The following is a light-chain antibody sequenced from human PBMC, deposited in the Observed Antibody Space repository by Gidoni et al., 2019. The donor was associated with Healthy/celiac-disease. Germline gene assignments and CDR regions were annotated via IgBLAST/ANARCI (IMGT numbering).Light chain of an antibody. CDR2: CAS. Sequence: EIVMTQSPATLSVSPGERATLSCRASQSVSSNLAWYQQKPGQAPRLLIYCASTRATGIPARFSGRGSGTEFTLTISSLQSEDFAVYYCQQYNDWPPKFGQGTKVEIK. V-gene: IGKV3-15*01. CDR3: QQYNDWPPK. J-gene: IGKJ1*01. CDR1: QSVSSN.